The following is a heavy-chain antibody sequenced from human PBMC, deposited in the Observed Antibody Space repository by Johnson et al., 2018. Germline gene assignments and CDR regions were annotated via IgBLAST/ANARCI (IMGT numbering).Heavy chain of an antibody. V-gene: IGHV3-23*04. J-gene: IGHJ4*02. CDR2: LSGDSRGT. D-gene: IGHD2-2*01. CDR3: TGHSSCSYQAPDD. Sequence: VQLVESGGGLVQPGGSLRLSCAASGFTFSSDAMSWVRQAPGKGLEWVSALSGDSRGTFYTHSVQGRFTISRDNSKNTLYLQMNSLRAEDTCLYYCTGHSSCSYQAPDDWGKGTLVTGSS. CDR1: GFTFSSDA.